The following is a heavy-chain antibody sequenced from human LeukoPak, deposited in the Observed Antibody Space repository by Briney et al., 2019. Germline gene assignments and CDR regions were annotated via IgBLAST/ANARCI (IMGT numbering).Heavy chain of an antibody. CDR1: GFTFSSYG. D-gene: IGHD5-12*01. J-gene: IGHJ4*02. V-gene: IGHV3-30*18. CDR3: AKVPMVATFLGIDY. Sequence: GGSLRLSCAASGFTFSSYGMHWVRQAPGKGLEWVAVISYDGSIQYYADSVKGRFTISRDNSKNTLYLQMNSLRAEDTAVYYCAKVPMVATFLGIDYWGQGTLVTVS. CDR2: ISYDGSIQ.